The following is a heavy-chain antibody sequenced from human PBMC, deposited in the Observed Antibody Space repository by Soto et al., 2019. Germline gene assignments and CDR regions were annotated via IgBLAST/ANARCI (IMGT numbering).Heavy chain of an antibody. CDR2: ISAHNVNT. CDR1: GYTFTSYG. Sequence: HVHLVQSGAEVKKPGASVKVSCKGSGYTFTSYGITWVRQAPGQGLEWMGWISAHNVNTNYAQKLQGRVTVTRDTSTSTAYMELRSLRSDDTAVYYCARGRYGEYWGQGALVTVYS. CDR3: ARGRYGEY. J-gene: IGHJ4*02. V-gene: IGHV1-18*01. D-gene: IGHD3-10*01.